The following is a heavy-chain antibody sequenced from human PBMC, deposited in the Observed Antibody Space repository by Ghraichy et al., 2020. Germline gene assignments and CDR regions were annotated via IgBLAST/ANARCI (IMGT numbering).Heavy chain of an antibody. CDR3: TLLPYCSGGSCYSEAVGGYYYYGMDV. CDR2: IIPIFGTA. D-gene: IGHD2-15*01. V-gene: IGHV1-69*13. CDR1: GGTFSSYA. J-gene: IGHJ6*02. Sequence: SVKVSCKASGGTFSSYAISWVRQAPGQGLEWMGGIIPIFGTANYAQKFQGRVTITADESTSTAYMELSSLRSEDTAVYYCTLLPYCSGGSCYSEAVGGYYYYGMDVWGQGTTVTVSS.